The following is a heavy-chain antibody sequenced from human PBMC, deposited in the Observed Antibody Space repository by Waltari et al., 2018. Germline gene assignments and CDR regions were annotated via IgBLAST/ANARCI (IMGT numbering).Heavy chain of an antibody. CDR1: GFTFSSYA. V-gene: IGHV3-23*04. J-gene: IGHJ4*02. CDR3: ATRENWNPPLD. CDR2: ISGSGGST. D-gene: IGHD1-1*01. Sequence: PLVESGGAFVLPGGSLRLSCAAPGFTFSSYAVNWGRQAPGKGLEWVSPISGSGGSTYYADSVKGRCTIAREKAKNALYLEMNGVRAEETAVYYWATRENWNPPLDWGQGNLVAVSS.